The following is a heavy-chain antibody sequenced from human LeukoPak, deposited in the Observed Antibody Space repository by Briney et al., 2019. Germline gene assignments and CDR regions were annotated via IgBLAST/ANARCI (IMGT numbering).Heavy chain of an antibody. V-gene: IGHV4-4*07. Sequence: SETLSLTCTVSGGSISSYYWSWIRQPAGKGLEWIGRIYTSGSTNYNPSLKSRVTMSVDTSKNQFSLKLSSVTAADTAVYYCARDWPQNYYDSSGYHPLPFYYGMDVWGQGTTVTVSS. D-gene: IGHD3-22*01. J-gene: IGHJ6*02. CDR1: GGSISSYY. CDR3: ARDWPQNYYDSSGYHPLPFYYGMDV. CDR2: IYTSGST.